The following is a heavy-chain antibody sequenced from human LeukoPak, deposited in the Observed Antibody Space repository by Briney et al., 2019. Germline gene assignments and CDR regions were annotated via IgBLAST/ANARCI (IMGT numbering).Heavy chain of an antibody. CDR1: GGTFISYA. V-gene: IGHV1-69*10. D-gene: IGHD5-12*01. CDR2: IIPIFGIA. J-gene: IGHJ4*02. Sequence: ASVKVSCKASGGTFISYAISWVRQAPGQGLEWMGGIIPIFGIANYAQKFQGRVTITAGKSTSTAYMELSSLRSEDTAVYYCARSYSGYDFLGPYYFDYWGQGTLVTVSS. CDR3: ARSYSGYDFLGPYYFDY.